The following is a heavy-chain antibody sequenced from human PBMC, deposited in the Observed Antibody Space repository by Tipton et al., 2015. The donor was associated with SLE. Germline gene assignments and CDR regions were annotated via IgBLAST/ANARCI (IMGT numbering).Heavy chain of an antibody. CDR2: IYYSGST. CDR3: ASRYCSSTSCYWKYFQH. V-gene: IGHV4-39*01. J-gene: IGHJ1*01. D-gene: IGHD2-2*01. CDR1: GGSISSSSYY. Sequence: LRLSCTVSGGSISSSSYYWGWIRQPPGKGLEWIGSIYYSGSTYYNPSLKSRVTISVDTSKNQFSLKLSSVTAADTAVYYCASRYCSSTSCYWKYFQHWGQGTLVTVSS.